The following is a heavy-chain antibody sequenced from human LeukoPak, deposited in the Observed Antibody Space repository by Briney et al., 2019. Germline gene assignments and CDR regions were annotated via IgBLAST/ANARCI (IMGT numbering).Heavy chain of an antibody. CDR3: SRGPILLWLHNGMAV. CDR1: GFIFGDHA. CDR2: IRSKAYGGTT. D-gene: IGHD3-10*01. Sequence: GGALRLSCTAPGFIFGDHAMSWVRPAPGEGVECVGFIRSKAYGGTTEYAASVTGRFTISRDDSMGIAYLQMNSLKTESTAVYYCSRGPILLWLHNGMAVWGQGTTVSVSS. V-gene: IGHV3-49*04. J-gene: IGHJ6*02.